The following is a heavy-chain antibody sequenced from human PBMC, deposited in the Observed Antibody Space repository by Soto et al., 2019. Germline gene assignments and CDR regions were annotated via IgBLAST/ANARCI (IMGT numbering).Heavy chain of an antibody. CDR3: ARGLGGSYFPFDF. V-gene: IGHV1-69*12. CDR2: LVPMFRTA. Sequence: QVHLVQSGAEVKKPGSSVKVSCKTSGGTFSDSAINWLRQTPGQGLEWMGGLVPMFRTANYAPNLQGRVAITADESTCTVFMELSSLTFEDTAVYYCARGLGGSYFPFDFWGQGTLLTVSS. J-gene: IGHJ4*02. CDR1: GGTFSDSA. D-gene: IGHD1-26*01.